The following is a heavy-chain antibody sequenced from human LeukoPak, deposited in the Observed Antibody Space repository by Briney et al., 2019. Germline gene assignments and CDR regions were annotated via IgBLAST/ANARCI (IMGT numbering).Heavy chain of an antibody. V-gene: IGHV3-23*01. D-gene: IGHD5-18*01. CDR2: VSTSGGDT. Sequence: PGGSLRLSCAASGFTFSSYEMNWVRQAPGKGLEWVSSVSTSGGDTYNADSVKGRFTISRDNSKNTLYLQMNSLRAGDTAVYYCGKGRTGYSYGYGIDSWGQGTLVTVSS. CDR3: GKGRTGYSYGYGIDS. CDR1: GFTFSSYE. J-gene: IGHJ4*02.